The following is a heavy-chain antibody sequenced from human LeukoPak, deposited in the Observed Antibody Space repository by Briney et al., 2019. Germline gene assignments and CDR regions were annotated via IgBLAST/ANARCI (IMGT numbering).Heavy chain of an antibody. CDR2: ISAYNGNT. D-gene: IGHD2-15*01. CDR3: ARDTGYCSGGSCYKNWFDP. J-gene: IGHJ5*02. V-gene: IGHV1-18*01. CDR1: GYTFTSYG. Sequence: GASVKVSCKASGYTFTSYGISWVRQAPGQGLEWMGWISAYNGNTNYAQKLQGRVTMTTDTSTSTAYMELRSLRSDDTAVYYCARDTGYCSGGSCYKNWFDPWGQGTLVTVSS.